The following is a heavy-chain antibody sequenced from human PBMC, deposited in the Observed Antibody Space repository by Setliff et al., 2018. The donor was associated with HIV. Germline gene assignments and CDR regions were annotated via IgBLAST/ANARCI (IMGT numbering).Heavy chain of an antibody. D-gene: IGHD3-10*01. V-gene: IGHV4-61*09. J-gene: IGHJ4*02. CDR1: GDSIRSARHS. Sequence: SETLSLTCSVSGDSIRSARHSWTWIRQPVGKPPEWIGHVFSAGHSNYNPSLRGRVAMSLDQYKNQFPLSLDSVTAADTAVYSCARARAAGVGINGFDSWGQGTQVTVSS. CDR2: VFSAGHS. CDR3: ARARAAGVGINGFDS.